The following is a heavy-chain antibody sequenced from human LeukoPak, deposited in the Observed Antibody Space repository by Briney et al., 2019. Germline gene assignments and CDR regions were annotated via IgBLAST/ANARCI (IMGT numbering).Heavy chain of an antibody. CDR1: GFTFSSYT. Sequence: GGSLRLSCAASGFTFSSYTMNWVRQAPGGGLEWVSYITSNSDTIYYADSVKGRFTISRDNAKNSLYLQMNSLRAEDTAVYYCARDKAMNDYWGQGTLVTVSP. D-gene: IGHD5-18*01. CDR2: ITSNSDTI. CDR3: ARDKAMNDY. V-gene: IGHV3-48*01. J-gene: IGHJ4*02.